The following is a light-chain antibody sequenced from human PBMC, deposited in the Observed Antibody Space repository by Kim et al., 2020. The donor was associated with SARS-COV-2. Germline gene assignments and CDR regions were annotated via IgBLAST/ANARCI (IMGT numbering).Light chain of an antibody. Sequence: EIVLTQSPATLSVSPGERATLSCRASQSVSSNLSSYQQKHGQAPTLLIYGASIRTTGIPARCSGSGSGTEFTPTISSLLSADFAVYYCWQYNNWPQRTFGGGTKVDIK. V-gene: IGKV3D-15*01. CDR1: QSVSSN. CDR3: WQYNNWPQRT. J-gene: IGKJ4*01. CDR2: GAS.